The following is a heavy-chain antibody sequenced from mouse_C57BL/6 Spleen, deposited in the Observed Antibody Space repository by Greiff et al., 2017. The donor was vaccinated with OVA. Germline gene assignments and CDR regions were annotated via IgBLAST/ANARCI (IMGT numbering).Heavy chain of an antibody. J-gene: IGHJ3*01. D-gene: IGHD1-1*01. Sequence: VQLQQPGAELVKPGASVKVSCKASGYTFTSYWMHWVKQRPGQGLEWIGRIHPSDSDTNYNQKFKGKATLTVDKSSSPAYLQLSSLTSEDSAVYYCAGDYYGSGFAYWGQGTLVTVSA. CDR3: AGDYYGSGFAY. CDR1: GYTFTSYW. V-gene: IGHV1-74*01. CDR2: IHPSDSDT.